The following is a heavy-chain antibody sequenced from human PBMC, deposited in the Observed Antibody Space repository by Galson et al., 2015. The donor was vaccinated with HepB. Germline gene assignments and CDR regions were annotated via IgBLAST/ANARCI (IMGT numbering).Heavy chain of an antibody. D-gene: IGHD3-3*01. CDR2: ISGSGGST. V-gene: IGHV3-23*01. CDR3: AKVNVFGVATDY. J-gene: IGHJ4*02. Sequence: SLRLSCAASGFTFSSYAMSWVRQAPGKGLEWVSAISGSGGSTYYADSVKGRFTISRDNSKNTLYLQMNSLRAEDTAVYYCAKVNVFGVATDYWGQGTLVTVSS. CDR1: GFTFSSYA.